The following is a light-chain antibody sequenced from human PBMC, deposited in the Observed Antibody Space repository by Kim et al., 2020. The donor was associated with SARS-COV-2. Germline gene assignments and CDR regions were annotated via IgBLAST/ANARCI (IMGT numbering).Light chain of an antibody. J-gene: IGKJ3*01. CDR2: AAS. CDR3: QQSYSTPLNT. V-gene: IGKV1-39*01. Sequence: DIQMTQSPSSLSASIGDRVTITCRASQSISKYVNWYQQRPGKAPKLLIRAASSLQSGVPSRFSGSGSGTDFTLTISSLQPEDFAAYYCQQSYSTPLNTVGPGTKVDIK. CDR1: QSISKY.